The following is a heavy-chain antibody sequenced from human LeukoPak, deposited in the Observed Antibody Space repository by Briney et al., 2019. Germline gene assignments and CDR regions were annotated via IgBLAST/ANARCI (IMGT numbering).Heavy chain of an antibody. J-gene: IGHJ4*02. CDR1: GYSFSSGYY. CDR3: ARAKSSSWAHYFDY. V-gene: IGHV4-38-2*01. Sequence: SETLSLTCAVSGYSFSSGYYWGWFGQPPGKGLGGFGPIYHSGSTYYNPSLKSRVTISVDTSKNQFSLKLSSVTAADTAVYYCARAKSSSWAHYFDYWGQGTLVTVSS. D-gene: IGHD6-13*01. CDR2: IYHSGST.